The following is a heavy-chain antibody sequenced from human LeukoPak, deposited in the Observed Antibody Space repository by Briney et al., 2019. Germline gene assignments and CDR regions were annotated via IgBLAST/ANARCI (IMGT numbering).Heavy chain of an antibody. V-gene: IGHV3-30-3*01. CDR3: ARDGGSYYNLDY. J-gene: IGHJ4*02. CDR1: GFTFSSYA. CDR2: ISYDGSNK. Sequence: GGSLRLSCAASGFTFSSYAMHWVRQAPGKGLEWVAVISYDGSNKYYADSVKGRFTISRDNSKNTLYLQMNSLRAEDTAVYYCARDGGSYYNLDYWGQGTLVTVSS. D-gene: IGHD1-26*01.